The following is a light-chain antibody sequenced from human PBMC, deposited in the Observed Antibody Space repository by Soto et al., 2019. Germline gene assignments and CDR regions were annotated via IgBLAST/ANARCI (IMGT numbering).Light chain of an antibody. V-gene: IGKV1-5*01. CDR2: HAS. CDR1: QTINNW. J-gene: IGKJ1*01. CDR3: QHYNSYPWT. Sequence: DIPMTQSPSTLSASIGDRVTITCRASQTINNWLAWYQQKPGKAPNLLIYHASNLEAGVPSRFSGSAFGTEFPLTISSVQPDDFAAYYCQHYNSYPWTFGQGTKVEIK.